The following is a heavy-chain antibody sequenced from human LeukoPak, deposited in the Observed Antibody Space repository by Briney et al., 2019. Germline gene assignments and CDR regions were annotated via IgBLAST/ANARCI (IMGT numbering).Heavy chain of an antibody. CDR3: ARSYFIAAAGTSSFDY. D-gene: IGHD6-13*01. Sequence: ASVKVSCKTSGFTFTTYGISWVRQAPGQGLEWMGWISPENGNRNYAQNLQGRVTMTTEASTNTAYMELRTLRPDDTAVYYCARSYFIAAAGTSSFDYWGQGTLVTVSS. CDR2: ISPENGNR. J-gene: IGHJ4*02. CDR1: GFTFTTYG. V-gene: IGHV1-18*01.